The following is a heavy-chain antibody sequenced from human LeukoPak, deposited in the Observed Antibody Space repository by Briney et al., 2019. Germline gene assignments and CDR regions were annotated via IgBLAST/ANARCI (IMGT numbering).Heavy chain of an antibody. CDR2: IIPIFGTA. CDR3: ARIYCGGDCYGEDAFDI. Sequence: GASVKVSCKASGGTFSSYAISWVRQAPGQGLEWMGGIIPIFGTANYAQKFQGRVTITTDESTSTAYMELSSLRSEDTAVYYCARIYCGGDCYGEDAFDIWGQGTLVTVSS. V-gene: IGHV1-69*05. CDR1: GGTFSSYA. J-gene: IGHJ4*02. D-gene: IGHD2-21*02.